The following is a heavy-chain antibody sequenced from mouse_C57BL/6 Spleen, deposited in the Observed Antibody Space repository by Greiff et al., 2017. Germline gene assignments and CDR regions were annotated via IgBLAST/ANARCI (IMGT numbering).Heavy chain of an antibody. V-gene: IGHV5-4*01. D-gene: IGHD2-3*01. Sequence: VQLKESGGGLVKPGGSLKLSCAASGFTFSSYAMSWVRQTPEKRLEWVATISDGGSYTYYPDNVKGRFTISRDNAKNNLYLQMSHLKSEDTAMYYCARNCDGYYVWFAYWGQGTLVTVSA. CDR2: ISDGGSYT. CDR1: GFTFSSYA. J-gene: IGHJ3*01. CDR3: ARNCDGYYVWFAY.